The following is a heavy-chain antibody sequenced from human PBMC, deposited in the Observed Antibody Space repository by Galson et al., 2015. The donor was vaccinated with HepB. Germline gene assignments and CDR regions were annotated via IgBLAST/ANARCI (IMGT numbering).Heavy chain of an antibody. CDR2: VNHSGST. Sequence: ETLSLTCAVYGGSFSGYFWSWIRQPPGKGLEWIGEVNHSGSTNYNPSLKSRVTISVDTSKNQFSLKLSSVTAADTAVYYCARGAYYYDSSGYYFGGPPNYWGQGTLVTVSS. D-gene: IGHD3-22*01. V-gene: IGHV4-34*01. CDR1: GGSFSGYF. J-gene: IGHJ4*02. CDR3: ARGAYYYDSSGYYFGGPPNY.